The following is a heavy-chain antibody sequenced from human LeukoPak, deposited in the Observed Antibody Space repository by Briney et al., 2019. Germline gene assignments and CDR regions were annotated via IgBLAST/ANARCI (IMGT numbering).Heavy chain of an antibody. CDR1: GGSFSGYY. CDR3: ARARFIVVVPAAIDIDAFDI. J-gene: IGHJ3*02. Sequence: SETLSLTCAIYGGSFSGYYWSWIRQPPGKGLEWIGEINHSGSTNYNPSLKSRVTISVDTSKNQFSLKLSSVTAADTAVYYCARARFIVVVPAAIDIDAFDIWGQGTMVTVSS. D-gene: IGHD2-2*01. CDR2: INHSGST. V-gene: IGHV4-34*01.